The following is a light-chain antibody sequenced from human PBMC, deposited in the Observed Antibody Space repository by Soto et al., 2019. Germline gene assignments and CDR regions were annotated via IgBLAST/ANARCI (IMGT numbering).Light chain of an antibody. Sequence: EIVLTQSPSTLSVSPRERVNLSCRASQSINNKVAWYQQKPGQAPRLLIYGASTRATGISARFSGSGSGTEFTLTISNLQSEDFAVYFCQQYHNWPPITFGQGTRLEIK. J-gene: IGKJ5*01. V-gene: IGKV3-15*01. CDR3: QQYHNWPPIT. CDR1: QSINNK. CDR2: GAS.